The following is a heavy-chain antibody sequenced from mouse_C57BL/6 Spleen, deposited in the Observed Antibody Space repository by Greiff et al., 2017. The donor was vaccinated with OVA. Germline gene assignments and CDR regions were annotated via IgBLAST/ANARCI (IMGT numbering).Heavy chain of an antibody. Sequence: EVQLVESGGGLVKPGGSLKLSCAASGFTFSDSGMHWVRQAPEKGLEWVAYISSGSSTIYYVDTLKGRFTISRDNAKNTLFLQMTSLRSEDTAMYYCTRDDYDLHWYFDVWGTGTTVTVSS. CDR1: GFTFSDSG. CDR2: ISSGSSTI. D-gene: IGHD2-4*01. CDR3: TRDDYDLHWYFDV. J-gene: IGHJ1*03. V-gene: IGHV5-17*01.